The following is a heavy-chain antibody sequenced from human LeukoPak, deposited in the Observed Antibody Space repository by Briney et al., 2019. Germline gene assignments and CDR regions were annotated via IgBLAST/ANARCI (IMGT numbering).Heavy chain of an antibody. CDR2: IIPIFGTA. V-gene: IGHV1-69*05. CDR3: ARVPGLYYYDSSGYSTIDI. D-gene: IGHD3-22*01. CDR1: GGTFSSYA. J-gene: IGHJ3*02. Sequence: GASVKVSCKASGGTFSSYAISWVRQAPGQGLEWMGRIIPIFGTASYAQKFQGRVTITTDESTSTAYMELSSLRSEDTAVYYCARVPGLYYYDSSGYSTIDIWGQGTMVTVSS.